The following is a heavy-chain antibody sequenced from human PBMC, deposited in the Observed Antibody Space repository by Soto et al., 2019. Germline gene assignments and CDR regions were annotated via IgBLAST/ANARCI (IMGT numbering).Heavy chain of an antibody. CDR3: ASGVKTETTGISGIDV. D-gene: IGHD1-7*01. Sequence: QVQLVQSGAEVKKPGSSVKVSCKASGGTFSSYAISWVRQAPGQGLEWMGGIIPIFGTANYAQKFQGRVTINADESTSTGYMELSSLRSEDTAVYYCASGVKTETTGISGIDVWGQGTTVTVSS. J-gene: IGHJ6*02. V-gene: IGHV1-69*01. CDR1: GGTFSSYA. CDR2: IIPIFGTA.